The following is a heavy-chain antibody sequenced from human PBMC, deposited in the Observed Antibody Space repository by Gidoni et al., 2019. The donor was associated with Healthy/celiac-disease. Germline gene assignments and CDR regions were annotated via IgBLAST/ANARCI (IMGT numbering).Heavy chain of an antibody. D-gene: IGHD3-3*01. J-gene: IGHJ5*02. V-gene: IGHV6-1*01. Sequence: QVQLQQSGPGLVKPSQTLPLTCAISGASVPSNSAAWNWIRQSPSRGLEWLGRTSYSSKWYNDYAVSVKSRITINPDTAKNQFSLQLNSVTPEDTAVYYCAREGYLEKDGWFDPWGQGTLVTVSS. CDR1: GASVPSNSAA. CDR2: TSYSSKWYN. CDR3: AREGYLEKDGWFDP.